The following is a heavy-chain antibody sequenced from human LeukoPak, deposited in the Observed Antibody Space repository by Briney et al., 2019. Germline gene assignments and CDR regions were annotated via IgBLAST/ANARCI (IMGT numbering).Heavy chain of an antibody. CDR1: GYTFTSYG. CDR3: ARESSWADYGDSRNLDKWGYYMDV. Sequence: ASVKVSCKASGYTFTSYGISWVRQAPGQGLEWMGWISAYNGNTNYAQKLQGRVTMTTDTSTSTAYMELRSLRSDDTAVYYCARESSWADYGDSRNLDKWGYYMDVWGKGTTVTVSS. D-gene: IGHD4-17*01. J-gene: IGHJ6*03. V-gene: IGHV1-18*01. CDR2: ISAYNGNT.